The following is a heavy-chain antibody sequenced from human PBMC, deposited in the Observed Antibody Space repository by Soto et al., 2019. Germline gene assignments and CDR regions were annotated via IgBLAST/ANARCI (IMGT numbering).Heavy chain of an antibody. V-gene: IGHV1-69*06. Sequence: SVKVSCKASGGTFSSYAISWARQAPGQGLEWMGGIIPIFGTANYAQKFQGRVTITADKSTSTAYMELSSLRSEDTAVYYCSFSSGYLYYFDYWGQGTLVTVSS. J-gene: IGHJ4*02. CDR1: GGTFSSYA. CDR3: SFSSGYLYYFDY. D-gene: IGHD3-22*01. CDR2: IIPIFGTA.